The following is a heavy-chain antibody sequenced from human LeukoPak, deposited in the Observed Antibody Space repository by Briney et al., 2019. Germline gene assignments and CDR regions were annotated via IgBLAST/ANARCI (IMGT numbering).Heavy chain of an antibody. J-gene: IGHJ4*02. CDR3: ARVPTPYYYDSGPAY. D-gene: IGHD3-22*01. Sequence: SETLSLTCAVYGGSFSGYYWSWIRQPPGKGLEWIGEINHSGSTNYNPSLKSRVTISVDKSKNQFSLKLSSVTAADTAVYYCARVPTPYYYDSGPAYWGQGTLVTVSS. CDR2: INHSGST. V-gene: IGHV4-34*01. CDR1: GGSFSGYY.